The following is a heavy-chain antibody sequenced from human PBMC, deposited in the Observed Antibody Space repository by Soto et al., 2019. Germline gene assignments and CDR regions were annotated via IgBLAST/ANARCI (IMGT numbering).Heavy chain of an antibody. CDR2: ISVDGRDT. V-gene: IGHV3-74*03. CDR3: ARGISKYSSWYEPHTWFDA. CDR1: GFSLSDYW. Sequence: PGGSLRLSCAASGFSLSDYWMHWVRQVPGKGLLWVSRISVDGRDTTYADSVKGRFTISRDNAKNTLYLQMDSLRAEDTAVYYCARGISKYSSWYEPHTWFDAWGQGALVTVSS. D-gene: IGHD6-13*01. J-gene: IGHJ5*02.